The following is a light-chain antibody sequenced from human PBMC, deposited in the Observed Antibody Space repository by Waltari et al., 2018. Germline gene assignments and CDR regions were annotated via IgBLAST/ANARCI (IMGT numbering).Light chain of an antibody. CDR1: QDIYNY. CDR3: QQYDDPLYS. V-gene: IGKV1-33*01. CDR2: AAS. J-gene: IGKJ2*03. Sequence: DIQMTQSPSSLSASVGDRVTITCQASQDIYNYLNWYQQKPGKAPRLLIYAASNLETGVPSRFSGSGSGTDFTFTISSLQPEDFATYYCQQYDDPLYSFGQGTKVENK.